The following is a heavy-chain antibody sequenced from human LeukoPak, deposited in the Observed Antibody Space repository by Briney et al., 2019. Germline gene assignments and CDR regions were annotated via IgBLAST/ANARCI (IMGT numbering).Heavy chain of an antibody. D-gene: IGHD6-6*01. CDR3: ARDIYTSLSARGAY. Sequence: GGSLRLSCAASGFSFSSYWTRWVRHTPGEGLGWVSRINGEGSSTGYAHSVKGRFTISIDNAKNTLFLPMHSLRAEHTAVYYCARDIYTSLSARGAYWGQGTLVTVSS. J-gene: IGHJ4*02. CDR2: INGEGSST. CDR1: GFSFSSYW. V-gene: IGHV3-74*01.